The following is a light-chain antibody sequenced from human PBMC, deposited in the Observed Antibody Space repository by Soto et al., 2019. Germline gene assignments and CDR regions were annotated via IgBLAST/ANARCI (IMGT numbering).Light chain of an antibody. CDR2: AAS. CDR3: QQLNTYPFT. V-gene: IGKV1-9*01. J-gene: IGKJ4*01. Sequence: IQLTQSPSSLSASVGDSVTITCRASQGVSRYLSWYQQKPGRAPILLISAASTLQSGVPARFSGSGSGTDFTLSITSLQPEDFATYYCQQLNTYPFTFGGGTKLEIK. CDR1: QGVSRY.